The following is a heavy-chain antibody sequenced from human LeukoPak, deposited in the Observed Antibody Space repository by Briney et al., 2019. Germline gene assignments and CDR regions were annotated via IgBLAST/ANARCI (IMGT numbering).Heavy chain of an antibody. J-gene: IGHJ4*02. V-gene: IGHV3-30*04. CDR1: GFTFSSYA. Sequence: PGGSLRLSCAASGFTFSSYAMHWVRQAPGKGLEWVALISYDGSNKYYADSVKGRFTISRDNSKNTLYLQMNSLRAEDTAVYYCARGSVVTATEYFDYWGQGTLVTVSS. CDR2: ISYDGSNK. D-gene: IGHD2-21*02. CDR3: ARGSVVTATEYFDY.